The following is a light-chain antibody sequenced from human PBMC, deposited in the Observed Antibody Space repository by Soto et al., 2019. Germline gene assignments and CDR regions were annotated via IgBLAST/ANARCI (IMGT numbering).Light chain of an antibody. Sequence: QLVLTQPPSASGTPGQRVTMSCSGSSSNIVSYSVSWYLHLPGTAPKLLIYSDNQRPSGVPDRFSGSKSGTSASLAISGLQSEDEADYYCASWDDSLNGPVFGGGTKVTVL. CDR1: SSNIVSYS. V-gene: IGLV1-44*01. CDR3: ASWDDSLNGPV. J-gene: IGLJ3*02. CDR2: SDN.